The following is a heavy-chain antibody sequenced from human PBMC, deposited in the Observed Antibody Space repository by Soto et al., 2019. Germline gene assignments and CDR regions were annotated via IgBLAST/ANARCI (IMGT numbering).Heavy chain of an antibody. Sequence: GASVKVSCKASGYSFTGYSMHWVRQAPGQGLEWMGWINPKNGATKYSQKFQGRVTITRDTSASTAYMELSSLRSEDTAVYYCARDSQKRYCSGGSCYSSSDEYYYYYGMDVWGQGTTVTVSS. CDR1: GYSFTGYS. CDR2: INPKNGAT. D-gene: IGHD2-15*01. CDR3: ARDSQKRYCSGGSCYSSSDEYYYYYGMDV. J-gene: IGHJ6*02. V-gene: IGHV1-3*01.